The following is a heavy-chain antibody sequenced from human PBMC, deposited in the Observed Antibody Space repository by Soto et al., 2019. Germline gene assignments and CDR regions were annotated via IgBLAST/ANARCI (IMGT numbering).Heavy chain of an antibody. D-gene: IGHD2-2*01. CDR2: ISGSGGST. V-gene: IGHV3-23*01. CDR3: AKDIGDIVVIPASISAYYALHV. Sequence: EVQLLESGGGLVQPGGSLRLSCAASGFTFSSYAMSWVRQAPGKGLQWVSAISGSGGSTYYADSVKGRFTISRDNSKNTLYLQMNSLRAEDTAVYYRAKDIGDIVVIPASISAYYALHVWGQGTTVTVSS. J-gene: IGHJ6*02. CDR1: GFTFSSYA.